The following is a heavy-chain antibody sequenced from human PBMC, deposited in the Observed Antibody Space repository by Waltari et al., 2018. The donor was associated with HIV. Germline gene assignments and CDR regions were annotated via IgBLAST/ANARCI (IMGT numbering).Heavy chain of an antibody. J-gene: IGHJ4*02. CDR1: GFTFSSYA. D-gene: IGHD3-10*01. V-gene: IGHV3-30-3*01. CDR2: ISYDGSNK. Sequence: QVQLVESGGGVVQPGRSLRLSCAASGFTFSSYAMHWVRQAPGKGLEWVAVISYDGSNKYYADSVKGRFTISRDNSKNTLYLQMNSLRAEDTAVYYCARDDLLLPKLIDYWGQGTLVTVSS. CDR3: ARDDLLLPKLIDY.